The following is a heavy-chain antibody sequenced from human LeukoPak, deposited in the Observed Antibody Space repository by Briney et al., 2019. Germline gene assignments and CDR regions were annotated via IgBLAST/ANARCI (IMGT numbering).Heavy chain of an antibody. CDR2: IYYSGST. J-gene: IGHJ4*02. CDR3: ARSDSSGYFLWVY. D-gene: IGHD3-22*01. CDR1: GGSISSGDYY. V-gene: IGHV4-30-4*01. Sequence: PSQTLSLTCTVSGGSISSGDYYWSWIRQPPGKGLERIGYIYYSGSTYYNPSLKSRVTISVDTSKNQFSLKLSSVTAADTAVYYCARSDSSGYFLWVYWGQGTLVTVSS.